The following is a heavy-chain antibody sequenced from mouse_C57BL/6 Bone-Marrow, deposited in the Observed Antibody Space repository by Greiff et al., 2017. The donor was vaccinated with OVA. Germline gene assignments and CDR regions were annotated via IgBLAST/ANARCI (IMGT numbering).Heavy chain of an antibody. CDR1: GYTFTSYT. V-gene: IGHV1-4*01. Sequence: QVQLKESGAELARPGASVKMSCKASGYTFTSYTMHWVKQRPGQGLEWIGYINPSSGYTKYNQKFKDKATLTADKSSSTAYMQLSSLTSEDSAVYYCARSGSRYAMDYWGQGTSVTVSS. J-gene: IGHJ4*01. D-gene: IGHD1-3*01. CDR3: ARSGSRYAMDY. CDR2: INPSSGYT.